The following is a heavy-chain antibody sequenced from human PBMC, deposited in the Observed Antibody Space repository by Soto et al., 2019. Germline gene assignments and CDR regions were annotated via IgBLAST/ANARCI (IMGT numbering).Heavy chain of an antibody. Sequence: SETLSLTCSVSGADINTYSWTWIRQPAGKGLEWICRIYTSASIHYNPSLRGRVNLSVGTSTNQVSLKLASVTAADTAVYYRARDREAGYNFYYGMDVWGQVTTVTVSS. CDR1: GADINTYS. D-gene: IGHD6-19*01. CDR2: IYTSASI. J-gene: IGHJ6*02. CDR3: ARDREAGYNFYYGMDV. V-gene: IGHV4-4*07.